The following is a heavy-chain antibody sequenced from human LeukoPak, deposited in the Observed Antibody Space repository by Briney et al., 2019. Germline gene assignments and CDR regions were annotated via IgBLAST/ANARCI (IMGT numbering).Heavy chain of an antibody. V-gene: IGHV4-59*11. CDR2: IYYSGSA. Sequence: GSLRLSCAASGFTFDAHAMHWVRQVPGKGLEWIGYIYYSGSANYNPSLKSRVTISLDTSKNQFSLKLTSVTAADTAVYYCSRGGYGSGSYYGYWGQGTLVTVSS. CDR1: GFTFDAHA. D-gene: IGHD3-10*01. CDR3: SRGGYGSGSYYGY. J-gene: IGHJ4*02.